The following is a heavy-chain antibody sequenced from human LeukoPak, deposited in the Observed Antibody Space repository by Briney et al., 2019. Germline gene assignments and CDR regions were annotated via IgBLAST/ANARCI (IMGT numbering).Heavy chain of an antibody. J-gene: IGHJ5*02. CDR3: ARLYYDFWSGYHFDP. V-gene: IGHV4-31*11. Sequence: PSETLSLTCAVSGGSISSGGYYWSWIRQHPGKGLEWIGYIYYSGSTYYNPSLKSRVTISVDTSKNQFSLKLSFVTAADTAVYYCARLYYDFWSGYHFDPWGQGTLVTVSS. CDR2: IYYSGST. CDR1: GGSISSGGYY. D-gene: IGHD3-3*01.